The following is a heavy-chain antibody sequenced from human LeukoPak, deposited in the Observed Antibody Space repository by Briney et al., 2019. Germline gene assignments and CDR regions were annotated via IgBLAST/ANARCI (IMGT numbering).Heavy chain of an antibody. CDR2: ISDDETYK. J-gene: IGHJ4*02. CDR1: GFTFNSYS. D-gene: IGHD4-23*01. CDR3: AKDLGGSLRWGFDY. Sequence: GGSLRLSCAASGFTFNSYSMHWVRQAPGKGLEWVTAISDDETYKFYADSVKGRFTISRDNSKNTLYLQMNSLRAEDTAVYYCAKDLGGSLRWGFDYWGQGTLVTVSS. V-gene: IGHV3-30-3*01.